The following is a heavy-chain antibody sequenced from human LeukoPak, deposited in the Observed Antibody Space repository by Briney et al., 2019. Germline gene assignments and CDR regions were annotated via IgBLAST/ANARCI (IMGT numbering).Heavy chain of an antibody. V-gene: IGHV3-15*01. J-gene: IGHJ4*02. CDR2: IKSKTDGGTT. Sequence: PGGSLRLSCAASGFTFSNAWMSWVRQAPGKGLEWVGRIKSKTDGGTTDYAAPVKGRFTISRDDSKNTLYLQMNSLKTEDTAVYYCTTSGVWGSYRSHCWGQGTLVTVSS. CDR1: GFTFSNAW. D-gene: IGHD3-16*02. CDR3: TTSGVWGSYRSHC.